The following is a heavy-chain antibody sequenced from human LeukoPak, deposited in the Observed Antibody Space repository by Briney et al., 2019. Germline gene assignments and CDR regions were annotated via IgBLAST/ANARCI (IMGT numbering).Heavy chain of an antibody. CDR3: ALTAVRGDFDY. CDR1: GFSITSGYF. D-gene: IGHD3-10*01. V-gene: IGHV4-38-2*02. J-gene: IGHJ4*02. CDR2: IYTSGST. Sequence: SETLSLTCTVSGFSITSGYFWGWIRQPPGKGLEWIGRIYTSGSTNYNPSLKSRVTMSVDTSKNQFSLKLSSVTAADTAVYYCALTAVRGDFDYWGQGTLVTVSS.